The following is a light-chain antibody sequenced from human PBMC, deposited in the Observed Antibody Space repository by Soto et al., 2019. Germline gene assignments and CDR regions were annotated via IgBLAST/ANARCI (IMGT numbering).Light chain of an antibody. CDR3: SSYVGSNNYV. Sequence: SALTQPPSASGSPGQSVTISCTGTNSDVGGYDYVSWYQQHPGKAPKLMIYEVSKRPSGVPDRFSGSKSANTASLTVSGLQAEDEADYYCSSYVGSNNYVFGTGTKVTVL. J-gene: IGLJ1*01. CDR1: NSDVGGYDY. CDR2: EVS. V-gene: IGLV2-8*01.